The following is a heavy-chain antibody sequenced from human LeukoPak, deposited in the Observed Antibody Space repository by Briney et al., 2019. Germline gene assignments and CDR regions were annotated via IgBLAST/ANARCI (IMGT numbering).Heavy chain of an antibody. CDR1: GYTFTGYY. CDR3: ARTHPRYYYDSSPQNWFDP. Sequence: EASVKVSCKASGYTFTGYYMHWVRQAPGQGLEWMGWINPNSGGTNYAQKFQGRVTMTRDTSISTAYMELSRLRYDDTPVYYCARTHPRYYYDSSPQNWFDPWGQGTLVTVSS. J-gene: IGHJ5*02. D-gene: IGHD3-22*01. V-gene: IGHV1-2*02. CDR2: INPNSGGT.